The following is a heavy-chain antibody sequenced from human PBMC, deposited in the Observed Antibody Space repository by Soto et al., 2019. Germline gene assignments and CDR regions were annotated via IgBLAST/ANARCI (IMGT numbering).Heavy chain of an antibody. CDR3: VRGGYLQNPGSDA. V-gene: IGHV3-30*04. Sequence: QVQLVESGGGVVQPGTSLRLSCAASGFSFGSHAMHWVRQAPGKGLQWVAVISYHGVNKYYTDSVRGRFTVSRDNSKNTVYLQVDSLRSEAPGVYPCVRGGYLQNPGSDAWGQGTLVTVSS. D-gene: IGHD5-18*01. J-gene: IGHJ5*02. CDR2: ISYHGVNK. CDR1: GFSFGSHA.